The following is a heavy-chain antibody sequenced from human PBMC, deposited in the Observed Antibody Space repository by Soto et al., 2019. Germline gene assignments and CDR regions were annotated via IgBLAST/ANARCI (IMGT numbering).Heavy chain of an antibody. J-gene: IGHJ4*02. CDR3: ARVSLEYSSSPGRYYFDY. CDR1: GGTFSSYA. CDR2: IIPIFGTA. Sequence: SVKVSCKASGGTFSSYAISWVRQAPGQGLEWMGGIIPIFGTANYAQKFQGRVTITADKSTSTAYMELSSLRSEDTAVYYCARVSLEYSSSPGRYYFDYWGQGTLVTVSS. D-gene: IGHD6-6*01. V-gene: IGHV1-69*06.